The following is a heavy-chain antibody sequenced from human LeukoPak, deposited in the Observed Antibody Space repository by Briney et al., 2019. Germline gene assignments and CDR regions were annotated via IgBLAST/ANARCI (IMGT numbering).Heavy chain of an antibody. V-gene: IGHV4-4*07. D-gene: IGHD4-4*01. Sequence: SETLSLTCTVSRGSISGYYWNWIRQPAGKGLEWIGRIDTSGSTDYSPSLKSRVTISVDTSKNQFSLKLSSVTAADTAVYYCASTTTSGDYWGQGTLVTVSS. CDR3: ASTTTSGDY. J-gene: IGHJ4*02. CDR2: IDTSGST. CDR1: RGSISGYY.